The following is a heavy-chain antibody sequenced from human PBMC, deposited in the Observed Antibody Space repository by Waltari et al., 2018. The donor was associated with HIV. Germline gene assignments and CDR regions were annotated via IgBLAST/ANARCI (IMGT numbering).Heavy chain of an antibody. CDR3: ARGHEYTNGLDY. J-gene: IGHJ4*02. V-gene: IGHV1-46*01. CDR1: EYTFTIYY. Sequence: QDQLVQSGAEVKKPGASVTVSCQGSEYTFTIYYVHWVRPAPGHGLQWMGLIGFSAGDTNYAPDFQGRVSMTRDTSTNTVYMELRSLNSDDSAMYYCARGHEYTNGLDYWGQGTLISVTS. D-gene: IGHD2-8*01. CDR2: IGFSAGDT.